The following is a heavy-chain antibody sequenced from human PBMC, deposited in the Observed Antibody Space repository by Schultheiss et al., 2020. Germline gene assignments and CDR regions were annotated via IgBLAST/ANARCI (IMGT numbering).Heavy chain of an antibody. CDR1: GVSMSSRSYH. D-gene: IGHD4-23*01. Sequence: SETLSLTCSVSGVSMSSRSYHWGWIRQPPGKGLEWIGSLYYSGSTYYNPSLKSRLTISVDTSKNQFSLKLSSVTAADTAVYYCAGITVARECWGQGTLVTVSS. CDR2: LYYSGST. J-gene: IGHJ4*02. V-gene: IGHV4-39*01. CDR3: AGITVAREC.